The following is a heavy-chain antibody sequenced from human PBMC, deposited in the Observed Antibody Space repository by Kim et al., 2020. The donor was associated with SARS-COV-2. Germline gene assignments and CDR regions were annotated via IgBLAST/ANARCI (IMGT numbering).Heavy chain of an antibody. V-gene: IGHV3-23*01. J-gene: IGHJ4*02. D-gene: IGHD3-10*01. CDR2: ISGSGGST. CDR1: GFTFSSYA. Sequence: GGSLRLSCAASGFTFSSYAMSWVRQAPGKGLEWVSAISGSGGSTYYADSVKGRFTISRDNSKNTLYLQMNSLRAGDTTVYYCAKDRSGFGGLLAAYDFDYWGQGTLVTVSS. CDR3: AKDRSGFGGLLAAYDFDY.